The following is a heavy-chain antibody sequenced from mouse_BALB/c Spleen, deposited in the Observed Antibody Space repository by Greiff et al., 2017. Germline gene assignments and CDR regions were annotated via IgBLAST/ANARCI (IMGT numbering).Heavy chain of an antibody. Sequence: VQLKQSGGDLVKPGGSLTLSCAASGFTFSSYGMSWVRQTPDKRLEWVATISSGGSYTYYPDSVKGRFTISRDNAKNTLYLQMSSLKSEDTAMYYWTRGGYDKAWLAYWGQGTLVTVSA. CDR3: TRGGYDKAWLAY. CDR1: GFTFSSYG. CDR2: ISSGGSYT. V-gene: IGHV5-6*01. D-gene: IGHD2-2*01. J-gene: IGHJ3*01.